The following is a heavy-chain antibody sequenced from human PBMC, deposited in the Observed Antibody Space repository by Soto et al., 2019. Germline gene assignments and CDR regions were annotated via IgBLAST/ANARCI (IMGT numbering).Heavy chain of an antibody. V-gene: IGHV3-30-3*01. J-gene: IGHJ4*02. D-gene: IGHD5-12*01. Sequence: GGSLRLSCAASGFTFSSYAMHWVRQAPGKGLEWVAVISYDGSNKYYADSVKGRFTISRDNSKNTLYLQMNSLRAEDTAVYYCARGATIRHFDYWGQGTLVTVSS. CDR1: GFTFSSYA. CDR3: ARGATIRHFDY. CDR2: ISYDGSNK.